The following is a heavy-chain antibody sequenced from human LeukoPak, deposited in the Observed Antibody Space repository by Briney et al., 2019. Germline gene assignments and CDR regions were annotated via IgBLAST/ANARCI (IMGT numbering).Heavy chain of an antibody. Sequence: PSRTLSLTCAVSGASISSGGYSWSWIRQPPRKDLEWIGYIYHSGSTYYNPSLKSRVIISLDRSKNQFSLKLSSVTAADTAVYYCATGRLSSSIDYWGQGTLVTVSS. J-gene: IGHJ4*02. D-gene: IGHD2-15*01. CDR1: GASISSGGYS. CDR3: ATGRLSSSIDY. CDR2: IYHSGST. V-gene: IGHV4-30-2*01.